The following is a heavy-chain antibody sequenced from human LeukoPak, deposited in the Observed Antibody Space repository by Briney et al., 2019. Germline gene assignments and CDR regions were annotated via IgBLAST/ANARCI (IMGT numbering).Heavy chain of an antibody. CDR2: ISSSSSTI. D-gene: IGHD4-23*01. CDR3: ARVLSGGNSPYYYYYMDV. V-gene: IGHV3-48*04. CDR1: GFTLNSHS. Sequence: GCSLRLSCPASGFTLNSHSMNWVRQAPGKGLEWAAYISSSSSTIYYADYVKGRFTISRDTAKNSLYLQMNSLRAEDTAVYYCARVLSGGNSPYYYYYMDVWGKGTTVTVSS. J-gene: IGHJ6*03.